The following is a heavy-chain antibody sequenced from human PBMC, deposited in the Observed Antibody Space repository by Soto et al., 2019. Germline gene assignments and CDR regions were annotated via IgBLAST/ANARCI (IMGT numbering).Heavy chain of an antibody. V-gene: IGHV3-23*01. Sequence: EVQLLESGGGLVQPGGSLRLSCAASGFTFSSYAMSWVRQAPGPGLEWVSAISGSGGVTSYAASVKGRFTISRDNSKNTLYLQMNRRRAEDTAVYDCAIELGAGSYGFWGQGTLVTVSS. CDR1: GFTFSSYA. CDR3: AIELGAGSYGF. CDR2: ISGSGGVT. J-gene: IGHJ4*02. D-gene: IGHD3-10*01.